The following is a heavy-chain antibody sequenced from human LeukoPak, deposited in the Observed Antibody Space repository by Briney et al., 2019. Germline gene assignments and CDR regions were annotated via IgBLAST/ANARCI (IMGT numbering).Heavy chain of an antibody. CDR3: ARTFINGGSYYYDY. J-gene: IGHJ4*02. D-gene: IGHD1-26*01. CDR2: INPSDGIITPSDGST. Sequence: ASVKVSCKASGDTFSNYYIHWVRQAPGQGLEWMGIINPSDGIITPSDGSTTYAQKFQDRVTMTRDTSTSTVFMELRSLRSEDTAVYYCARTFINGGSYYYDYWGQGTLVTVSS. V-gene: IGHV1-46*01. CDR1: GDTFSNYY.